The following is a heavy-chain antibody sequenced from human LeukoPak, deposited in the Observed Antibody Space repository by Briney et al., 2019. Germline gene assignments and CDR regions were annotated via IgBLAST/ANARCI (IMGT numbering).Heavy chain of an antibody. CDR1: GGSFSGYY. D-gene: IGHD6-13*01. CDR3: ARVGSSSWYGWFDP. V-gene: IGHV4-34*01. Sequence: KPSETLSLTCAVYGGSFSGYYWSWIRQPPGKGLEWIGEINHSGSTNYNPSLKSRVTISVDTSKNQFSLKLSSVTAADTAVYYCARVGSSSWYGWFDPWGQGTLVTVSS. J-gene: IGHJ5*02. CDR2: INHSGST.